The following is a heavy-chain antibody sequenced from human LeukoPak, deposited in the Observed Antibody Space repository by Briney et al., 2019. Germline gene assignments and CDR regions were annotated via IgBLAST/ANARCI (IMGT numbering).Heavy chain of an antibody. V-gene: IGHV1-46*01. Sequence: ASVKVSCKTSGYRFTNNYMHWVRQAPGQGLEWMGIINPSGGNTNYAQKFQGRITMTRDTSTSTVYMELSSLRSEDTAVYFCARDQGLTGYFDYWGQGTLVTASS. CDR1: GYRFTNNY. CDR2: INPSGGNT. J-gene: IGHJ4*02. CDR3: ARDQGLTGYFDY. D-gene: IGHD3-9*01.